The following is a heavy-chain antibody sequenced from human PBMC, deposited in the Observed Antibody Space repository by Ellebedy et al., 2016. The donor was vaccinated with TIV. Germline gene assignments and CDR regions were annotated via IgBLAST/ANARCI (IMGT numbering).Heavy chain of an antibody. Sequence: SVKVSXXASGGTFSSYAISWVRQAPGQGLEWMGGIIPIFGTANYAQKFQGRVTITADESTSTVYMELSSLRSEDTAVYYCARDQWELLGYFDYWGQGTLVTVSS. D-gene: IGHD1-26*01. V-gene: IGHV1-69*13. CDR3: ARDQWELLGYFDY. CDR2: IIPIFGTA. CDR1: GGTFSSYA. J-gene: IGHJ4*02.